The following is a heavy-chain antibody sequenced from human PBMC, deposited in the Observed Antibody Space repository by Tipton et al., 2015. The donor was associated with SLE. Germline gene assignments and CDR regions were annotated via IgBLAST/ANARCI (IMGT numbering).Heavy chain of an antibody. CDR2: TYYTGST. CDR3: ARLNMATDH. V-gene: IGHV4-39*07. CDR1: SGSISDSNRY. D-gene: IGHD5-12*01. J-gene: IGHJ4*02. Sequence: LRLSCTVSSGSISDSNRYWGWIRQAPGKGLEWIATTYYTGSTNYNPSLKSRVTVLLDKSKNQFSLKLNSVTAADTAVYYCARLNMATDHWGQGTLVTVSS.